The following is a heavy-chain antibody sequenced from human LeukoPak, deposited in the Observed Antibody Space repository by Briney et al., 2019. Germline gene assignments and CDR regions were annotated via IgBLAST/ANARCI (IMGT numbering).Heavy chain of an antibody. CDR3: VRAIRTGLGIGSFDG. J-gene: IGHJ4*02. Sequence: SETLSLTCAVYGGSFSGYYWSWIRQPPGKGLECIGTIYHSGSIYYNPSLKGRVTISVDTSKNQFSLKLNSLTAADTAVYYCVRAIRTGLGIGSFDGWGQGTLVTVSS. CDR2: IYHSGSI. V-gene: IGHV4-34*01. CDR1: GGSFSGYY. D-gene: IGHD7-27*01.